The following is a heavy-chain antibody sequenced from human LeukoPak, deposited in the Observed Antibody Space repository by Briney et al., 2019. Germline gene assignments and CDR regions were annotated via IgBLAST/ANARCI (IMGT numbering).Heavy chain of an antibody. CDR1: GFAFSSYG. V-gene: IGHV3-23*01. D-gene: IGHD5-18*01. J-gene: IGHJ5*02. CDR3: VTYRQVMLPFEA. CDR2: IGESGGST. Sequence: GGTLRLSCAASGFAFSSYGMSWVRQAPGKGLEWVATIGESGGSTYYADSVRGRFTISRDNSKSTLSLQMNSLRAEDTAIYYCVTYRQVMLPFEAWGQGTLVTVSS.